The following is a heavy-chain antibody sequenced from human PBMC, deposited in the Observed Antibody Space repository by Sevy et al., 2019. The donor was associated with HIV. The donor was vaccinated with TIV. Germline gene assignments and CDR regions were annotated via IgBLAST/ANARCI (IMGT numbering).Heavy chain of an antibody. Sequence: SETLSLTCTVSGGSISSYYWSWIRQPAGKGLEWIGRIYTSGSTNYNPSLKSRVTMSVDTSKNQFSLKLSSVTAADTAVYYCARFYCSSTSCHVDYWDQGTLVTVSS. CDR1: GGSISSYY. D-gene: IGHD2-2*01. CDR3: ARFYCSSTSCHVDY. CDR2: IYTSGST. J-gene: IGHJ4*02. V-gene: IGHV4-4*07.